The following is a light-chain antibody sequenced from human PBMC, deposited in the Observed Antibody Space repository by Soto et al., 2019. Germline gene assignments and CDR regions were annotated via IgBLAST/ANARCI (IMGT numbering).Light chain of an antibody. J-gene: IGKJ5*01. CDR2: GAS. Sequence: EIVMTQSPATLSVSPGERATLSCRASQSVSSNLGWYQQKPGQAPRLLIYGASTRATGIPARFSGSGSGTEFTLTIRSLQSEDFAVYYCQQYNKWSITFGQGTRLEIK. V-gene: IGKV3-15*01. CDR1: QSVSSN. CDR3: QQYNKWSIT.